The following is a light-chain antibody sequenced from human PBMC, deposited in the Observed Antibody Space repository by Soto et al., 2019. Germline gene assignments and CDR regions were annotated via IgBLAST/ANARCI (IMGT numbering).Light chain of an antibody. V-gene: IGLV2-8*01. Sequence: QSVLTHPPSASGSPGQSVAISCTGTSSDIGGYNYVSWYQQHPGKAPKLMIFEVIQRPSGVPDRFSGSMSGNTASLTVSGLQAEDEADYCCSSYAGSNNLVFGGGTKLTVL. J-gene: IGLJ2*01. CDR1: SSDIGGYNY. CDR3: SSYAGSNNLV. CDR2: EVI.